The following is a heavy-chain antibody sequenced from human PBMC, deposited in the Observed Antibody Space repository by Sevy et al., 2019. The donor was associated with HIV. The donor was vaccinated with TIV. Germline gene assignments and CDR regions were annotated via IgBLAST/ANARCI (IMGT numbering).Heavy chain of an antibody. CDR2: ISFDGRKT. J-gene: IGHJ4*02. Sequence: GGSLRLTCAASGFTFSSYAFHWVRQAPGKGLEWVAVISFDGRKTDYANSVKGRFTISKDNSKNTLHLRMSRLRGDDTAVYYCARDLRVDLDYWAQGTLVTVSS. CDR1: GFTFSSYA. CDR3: ARDLRVDLDY. V-gene: IGHV3-30*04.